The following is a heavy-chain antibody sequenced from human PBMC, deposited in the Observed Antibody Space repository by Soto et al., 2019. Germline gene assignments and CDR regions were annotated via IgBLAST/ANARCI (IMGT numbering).Heavy chain of an antibody. CDR3: ARDGGIAAAGPLAPYGMDV. J-gene: IGHJ6*02. CDR2: IKQDGSEK. D-gene: IGHD6-13*01. V-gene: IGHV3-7*01. Sequence: PGGSLRLSCAASGFTFSSYWMSWVRQAPGKGPEWVANIKQDGSEKYYVDSVKGRFTISRDNAKNSLYLQMNSLRAEDTAVYYCARDGGIAAAGPLAPYGMDVWGQGTTVTVSS. CDR1: GFTFSSYW.